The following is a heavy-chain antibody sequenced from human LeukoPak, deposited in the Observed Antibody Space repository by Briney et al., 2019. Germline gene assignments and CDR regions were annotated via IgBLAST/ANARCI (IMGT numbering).Heavy chain of an antibody. D-gene: IGHD3-3*01. CDR3: ARDNDVGGVAFYGMDV. Sequence: ASVKDSSMASGYTFTGYPMHWVRQAPGQGLEWMGWINPNSGGTNYAQKFQGRVTMTRDTYISTVYMELSSLRSDDTAVYYCARDNDVGGVAFYGMDVWGQGTTVTVSS. CDR2: INPNSGGT. CDR1: GYTFTGYP. V-gene: IGHV1-2*02. J-gene: IGHJ6*02.